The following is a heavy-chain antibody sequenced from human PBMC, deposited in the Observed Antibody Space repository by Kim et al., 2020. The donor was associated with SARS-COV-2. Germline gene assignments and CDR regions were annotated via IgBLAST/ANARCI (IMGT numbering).Heavy chain of an antibody. J-gene: IGHJ4*02. D-gene: IGHD3-10*01. V-gene: IGHV4-30-4*01. CDR3: ARDQEVRGVGIFDY. CDR2: IYYSGST. Sequence: SETLSLTCTVSGGSISSGDYYWSWIRQPPGKGLEWIGYIYYSGSTYYNPSLKSRVTISVDTSKNQFSLKLSSVTAADTAVYYCARDQEVRGVGIFDYWGQGTLVTVSS. CDR1: GGSISSGDYY.